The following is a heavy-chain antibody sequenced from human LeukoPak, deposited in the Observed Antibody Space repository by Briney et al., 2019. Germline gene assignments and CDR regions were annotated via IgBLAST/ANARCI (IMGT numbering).Heavy chain of an antibody. CDR3: ARDLDSYSSTWYPYTSGWYLDY. J-gene: IGHJ4*02. D-gene: IGHD6-13*01. Sequence: SETLSLTCTVSGASISSYYWSWIRQPAGKGLECIGRFYSSRSPNYNPSLKSRVTMSVDTSKNQFSLKLSSVTAADTAVYYCARDLDSYSSTWYPYTSGWYLDYWGQGTLVTVSS. CDR1: GASISSYY. V-gene: IGHV4-4*07. CDR2: FYSSRSP.